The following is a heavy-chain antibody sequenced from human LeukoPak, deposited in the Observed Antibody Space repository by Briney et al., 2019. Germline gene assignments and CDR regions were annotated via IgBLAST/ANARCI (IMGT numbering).Heavy chain of an antibody. Sequence: GESLKSSCKGSGYRFTSHWIGWVRQMPGKGLEWMGIMYPGDSDTRYSPSFQGQVTISTDKSISTAYLQWTSLKASDTAMYYCARRLFYGSGNYRGFDIWGQGTMVTVSS. CDR1: GYRFTSHW. D-gene: IGHD3-10*01. V-gene: IGHV5-51*01. CDR2: MYPGDSDT. CDR3: ARRLFYGSGNYRGFDI. J-gene: IGHJ3*02.